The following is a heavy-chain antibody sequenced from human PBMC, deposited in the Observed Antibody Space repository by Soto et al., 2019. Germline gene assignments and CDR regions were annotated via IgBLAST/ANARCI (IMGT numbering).Heavy chain of an antibody. CDR3: ARYVVEQWLVQNWFDP. J-gene: IGHJ5*02. D-gene: IGHD6-19*01. CDR1: CGSISSYY. CDR2: IYYSGST. V-gene: IGHV4-59*08. Sequence: SETLSLTCTVSCGSISSYYWSRIRQPAGKGLEWIGYIYYSGSTNYNPSLKSRVTISVDTSKNQFSLKLSSVTAADTAVYYCARYVVEQWLVQNWFDPWGQGTLVTVS.